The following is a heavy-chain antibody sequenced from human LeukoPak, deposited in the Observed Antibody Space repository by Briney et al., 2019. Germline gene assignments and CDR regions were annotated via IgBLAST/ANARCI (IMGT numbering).Heavy chain of an antibody. CDR1: GGSISSYY. CDR3: ARDAGGYEDY. V-gene: IGHV4-4*07. CDR2: IYTSGST. J-gene: IGHJ4*02. Sequence: RSSETLSLTCTVSGGSISSYYWSWIRQPAGKGLEWIGRIYTSGSTNYNPSLQSRVTLSVDTSKNQFSLKLSSLTAADTAVYYCARDAGGYEDYWGQGTLVTVSS. D-gene: IGHD5-12*01.